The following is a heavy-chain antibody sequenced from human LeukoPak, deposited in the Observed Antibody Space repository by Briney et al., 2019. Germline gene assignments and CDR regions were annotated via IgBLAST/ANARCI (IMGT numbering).Heavy chain of an antibody. CDR1: GFTFRSYA. CDR2: VSGDASQT. J-gene: IGHJ5*02. V-gene: IGHV3-23*01. CDR3: ARKLTYYYDSSGYYGNWFDP. D-gene: IGHD3-22*01. Sequence: GGSLTLSCAASGFTFRSYAMSWVRQVPGEGLEWVATVSGDASQTYDSDSLKGRFTISRNNSKNTVYLRMSSLRAEDTAVYYCARKLTYYYDSSGYYGNWFDPWGQGTLVTVSS.